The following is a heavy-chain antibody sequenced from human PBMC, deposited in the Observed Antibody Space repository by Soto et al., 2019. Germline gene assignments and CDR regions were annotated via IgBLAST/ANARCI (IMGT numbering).Heavy chain of an antibody. J-gene: IGHJ4*02. V-gene: IGHV3-74*01. CDR2: INPDGGIT. Sequence: GGSLRLSCAASGLTFSTSWMHWVRQAPGKGLMWVSRINPDGGITSYADSVKGRFTISRDNAKNSLYLQMNSLRAEDTAVYYCARDHHRYSGYDYVDYWGQGTLVTVSS. CDR3: ARDHHRYSGYDYVDY. D-gene: IGHD5-12*01. CDR1: GLTFSTSW.